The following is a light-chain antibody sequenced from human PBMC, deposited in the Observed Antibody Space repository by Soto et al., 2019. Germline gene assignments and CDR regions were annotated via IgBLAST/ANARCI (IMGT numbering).Light chain of an antibody. V-gene: IGLV1-40*01. CDR3: QSYDSSLSAVV. Sequence: QSVLTQPPSVSGAPGQRVTTSCIGSISNIGAGYDVHWYQQLPGNAPKLLISGNNNRPSGVPDRFSGSKSGTSASLAIAGLQAEDEADYYCQSYDSSLSAVVFGGGTKLTVL. CDR2: GNN. J-gene: IGLJ3*02. CDR1: ISNIGAGYD.